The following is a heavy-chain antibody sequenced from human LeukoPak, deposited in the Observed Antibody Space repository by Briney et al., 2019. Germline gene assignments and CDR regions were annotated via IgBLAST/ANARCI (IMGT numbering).Heavy chain of an antibody. V-gene: IGHV3-23*01. J-gene: IGHJ4*02. CDR3: AKAPFSGSSYYFDY. CDR2: ISGSGGST. D-gene: IGHD1-26*01. CDR1: GFTFTSYA. Sequence: GGSLRLSCAASGFTFTSYAMSWVRQAPGKGLEWVSGISGSGGSTYYADSVKGRFTISRDNSKNTLYLQMNSLRAEDTAVYYCAKAPFSGSSYYFDYWGQGTLVTVSS.